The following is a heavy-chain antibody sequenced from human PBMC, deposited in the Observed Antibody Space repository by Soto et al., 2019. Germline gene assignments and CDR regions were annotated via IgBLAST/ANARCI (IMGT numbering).Heavy chain of an antibody. J-gene: IGHJ6*01. Sequence: QVQIQQWGAGLLKPSETLSLTCAVSGGSFSGFYWTWIRQPPGEGLEWIGEINHSGHINFNPSLRSRLTIPLDSSKKHFSLKLPSLTAADASVYCCARADRTLVTSYGLDVW. D-gene: IGHD2-21*02. CDR3: ARADRTLVTSYGLDV. V-gene: IGHV4-34*02. CDR2: INHSGHI. CDR1: GGSFSGFY.